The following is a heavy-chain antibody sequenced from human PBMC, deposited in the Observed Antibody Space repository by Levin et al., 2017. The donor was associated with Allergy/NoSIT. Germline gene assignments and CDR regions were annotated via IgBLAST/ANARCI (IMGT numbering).Heavy chain of an antibody. V-gene: IGHV3-9*01. J-gene: IGHJ3*02. CDR2: ISWNSGCI. D-gene: IGHD3-10*01. CDR1: GFTFDDYA. Sequence: GGSLRLSCAASGFTFDDYAMHWVRQAPGKGLEWVSGISWNSGCIGYADSVKGRFTISRDNAKNSLYLQMNSLRTEDTALYYCARDNIGLPDAFDIWGQGTMVIVSS. CDR3: ARDNIGLPDAFDI.